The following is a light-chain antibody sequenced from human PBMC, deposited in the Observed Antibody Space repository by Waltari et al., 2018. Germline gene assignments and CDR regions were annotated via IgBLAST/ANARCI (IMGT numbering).Light chain of an antibody. V-gene: IGLV2-8*01. CDR1: SRDVGGYHY. CDR2: EVS. J-gene: IGLJ2*01. Sequence: QSALTQPPSASGSPGPSVTIPCTVTSRDVGGYHYASWYQQHPGKAPYLMMYEVSKRPSGVPYRCSGSKSGNTASLTVSGLQAEDEADYYCSSYAGNNNVVFGGGTKLTVL. CDR3: SSYAGNNNVV.